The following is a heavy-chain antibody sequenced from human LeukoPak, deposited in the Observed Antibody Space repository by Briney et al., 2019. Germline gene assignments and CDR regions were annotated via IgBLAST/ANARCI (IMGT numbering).Heavy chain of an antibody. CDR2: ISDTGST. J-gene: IGHJ3*02. CDR3: ARVGVPVAGTTDAFDT. D-gene: IGHD6-19*01. CDR1: GGSISTSDYY. V-gene: IGHV4-39*07. Sequence: SETLSLTCTVSGGSISTSDYYWGWIRQPPGKGLEWIGSISDTGSTYYNPSLKSRVTKSVDTSKNQFSLRLSSVTAADTAVYYCARVGVPVAGTTDAFDTWGQGTMVTVSS.